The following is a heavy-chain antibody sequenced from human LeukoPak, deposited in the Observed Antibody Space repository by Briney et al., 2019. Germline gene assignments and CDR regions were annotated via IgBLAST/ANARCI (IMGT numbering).Heavy chain of an antibody. CDR3: AREVVTTLDY. J-gene: IGHJ4*02. CDR2: ISSSGSTI. Sequence: GGSLRLSCAASGFTFSSYSMNWVRQAPGKGLEWVSYISSSGSTIYYADSVKGRFTISRDNAKNSLYLQMNSLRAEDTAVYYCAREVVTTLDYWGQGTLVTVSS. V-gene: IGHV3-48*01. D-gene: IGHD4-17*01. CDR1: GFTFSSYS.